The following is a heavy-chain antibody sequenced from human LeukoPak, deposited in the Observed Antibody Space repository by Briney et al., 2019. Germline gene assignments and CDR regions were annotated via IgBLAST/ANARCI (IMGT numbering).Heavy chain of an antibody. CDR3: AREMAKGGRFDP. Sequence: ASVKVSCKASGYTFTSYYMHWVRQAPGQGLEWMGIINPSGGSTSYAQKFQGRVTMTRDMSTSTVYMELSSLRSEDTAAYYCAREMAKGGRFDPWGQGTLVTVSS. CDR1: GYTFTSYY. V-gene: IGHV1-46*01. J-gene: IGHJ5*02. CDR2: INPSGGST. D-gene: IGHD5-24*01.